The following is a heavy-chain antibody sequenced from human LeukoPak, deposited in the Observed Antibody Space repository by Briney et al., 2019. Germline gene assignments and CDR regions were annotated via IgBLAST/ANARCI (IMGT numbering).Heavy chain of an antibody. J-gene: IGHJ5*02. CDR2: INPTSGAT. V-gene: IGHV1-46*01. Sequence: ASVKVSCKASGYTFSTYYMHWVRQAPGQGLEWMGIINPTSGATNYAQRFQGRVTMTRDTSTSTVYMEVSRLRSEDTAVYYCARGPHIAAAGTWWFDPWGQGTLVTVSS. CDR3: ARGPHIAAAGTWWFDP. CDR1: GYTFSTYY. D-gene: IGHD6-13*01.